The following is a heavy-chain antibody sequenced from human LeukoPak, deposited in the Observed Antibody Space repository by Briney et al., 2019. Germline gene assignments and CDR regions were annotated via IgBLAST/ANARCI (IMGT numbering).Heavy chain of an antibody. CDR3: SIVRSTGFDY. V-gene: IGHV3-30*02. D-gene: IGHD2-8*02. J-gene: IGHJ4*02. CDR1: GFTFSSYG. Sequence: PGGSLRLSCAASGFTFSSYGMHWVRQAPGKGLEWVAFIRYDGSNKYYADSVKGRFTISRDNSKNTLYLQMNSLRAEDTAVYYCSIVRSTGFDYWGQGTLVTVSS. CDR2: IRYDGSNK.